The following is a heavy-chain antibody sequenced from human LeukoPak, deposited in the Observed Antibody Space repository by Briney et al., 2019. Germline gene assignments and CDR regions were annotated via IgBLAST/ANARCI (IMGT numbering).Heavy chain of an antibody. Sequence: PGGSLRVSCAASGFTVSSYGMHWLRQAPGKGLEWVAFIRYDGSNKYYADSVKGRFTISRDNSKNTLYLQMNSLRAEDTAVYYCAKEGPNIYWFDPWGQGTLVTVSS. V-gene: IGHV3-30*02. CDR2: IRYDGSNK. CDR1: GFTVSSYG. D-gene: IGHD2/OR15-2a*01. CDR3: AKEGPNIYWFDP. J-gene: IGHJ5*02.